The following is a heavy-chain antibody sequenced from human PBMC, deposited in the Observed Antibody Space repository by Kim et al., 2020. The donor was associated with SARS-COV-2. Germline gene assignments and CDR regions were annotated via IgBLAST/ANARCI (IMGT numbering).Heavy chain of an antibody. CDR2: IAYDGSYK. Sequence: GGSLRLSCAASGFNFRSSAMHWVRQGPGKGLEWLAGIAYDGSYKNYADAVKGRFTISRDNSKQTMDLQMSSLRREDTAMYFCVRDFAMSGIKYFQDWGRSILVTVS. CDR1: GFNFRSSA. J-gene: IGHJ1*01. V-gene: IGHV3-30*04. D-gene: IGHD3-3*01. CDR3: VRDFAMSGIKYFQD.